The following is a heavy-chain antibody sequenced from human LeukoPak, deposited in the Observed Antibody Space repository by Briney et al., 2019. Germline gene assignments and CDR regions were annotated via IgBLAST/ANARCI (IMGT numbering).Heavy chain of an antibody. CDR1: GYTLTELS. Sequence: VASVKVSCKVSGYTLTELSMHRVRQAPGKGLEWMGGFDPEDGETIYAQKFQGRVTMTEDTSTDTAYMELSSLRSEDTAVYYCARSSQWELLADYWGQGTLVTVSS. CDR3: ARSSQWELLADY. CDR2: FDPEDGET. D-gene: IGHD1-26*01. V-gene: IGHV1-24*01. J-gene: IGHJ4*02.